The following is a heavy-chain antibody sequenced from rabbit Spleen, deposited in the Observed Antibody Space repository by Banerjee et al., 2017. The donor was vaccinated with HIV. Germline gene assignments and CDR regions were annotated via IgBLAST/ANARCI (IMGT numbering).Heavy chain of an antibody. CDR3: ARAGEGGDGYLNL. D-gene: IGHD5-1*01. CDR1: GFSFSYSDY. Sequence: QSLEESGGALVKPGASLTLTCTASGFSFSYSDYMCWVRQPPGKGPEWIACIGAGVTYTTYYATWAKGRFTISKTSSTTVTLQMTSLTVADTATYFCARAGEGGDGYLNLWGPGTLVTVS. CDR2: IGAGVTYTT. V-gene: IGHV1S40*01. J-gene: IGHJ4*01.